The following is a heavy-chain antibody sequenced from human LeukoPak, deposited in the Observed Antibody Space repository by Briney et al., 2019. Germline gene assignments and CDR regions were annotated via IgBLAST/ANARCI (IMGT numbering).Heavy chain of an antibody. CDR3: ARAGYSSGWYTSYYLGYYMDV. CDR2: IYYSGST. D-gene: IGHD6-19*01. V-gene: IGHV4-59*01. J-gene: IGHJ6*03. Sequence: PSETLSLTCTVSGGSISSNYWSWIRQPPGKGLEWIGYIYYSGSTNYNPSLKSRVTISVDTSKNQFSLKLSSVTAAGTAVYYCARAGYSSGWYTSYYLGYYMDVWGKGTTVTVSS. CDR1: GGSISSNY.